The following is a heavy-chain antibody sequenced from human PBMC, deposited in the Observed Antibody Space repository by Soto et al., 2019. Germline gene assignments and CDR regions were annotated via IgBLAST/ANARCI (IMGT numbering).Heavy chain of an antibody. J-gene: IGHJ4*02. Sequence: EVQLLESGGGLVQPGGSLRLSCAASGFTFSTYVMSWVRQAPGKGLEWVSTIIGSGTSTYYADSVKGRFTISRDDSRNTLYLQLNSLRAEDTAVYYCATPDSWGQGTLVTVSS. CDR1: GFTFSTYV. CDR3: ATPDS. V-gene: IGHV3-23*01. CDR2: IIGSGTST.